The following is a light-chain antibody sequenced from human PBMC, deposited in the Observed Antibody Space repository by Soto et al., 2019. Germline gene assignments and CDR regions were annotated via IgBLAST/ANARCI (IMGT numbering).Light chain of an antibody. Sequence: EIVLTQSPATLSVFPGEKATLSCGASQSVSNNLAWYHQKPGQAPRPLIYGASTRATGVPARFSGSGSGTGFTLTISSLEPEDFAVYYCQQRSNWPLTFGGGTKVEIK. V-gene: IGKV3-11*01. CDR2: GAS. J-gene: IGKJ4*01. CDR3: QQRSNWPLT. CDR1: QSVSNN.